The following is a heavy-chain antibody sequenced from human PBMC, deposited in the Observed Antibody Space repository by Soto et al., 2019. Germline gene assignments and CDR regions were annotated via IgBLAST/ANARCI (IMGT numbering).Heavy chain of an antibody. Sequence: ASVKVSCKASGYTFTDYCLHWVRQAPGQGLEWMGWINPNRGVTNYAQKFQGRVTLTRDTSLTTVYMELGSLKSDDTAIYYCARDRQGRIGRFRDSSGLDYWGQGTLVTVSS. V-gene: IGHV1-2*02. CDR2: INPNRGVT. J-gene: IGHJ4*02. D-gene: IGHD6-25*01. CDR3: ARDRQGRIGRFRDSSGLDY. CDR1: GYTFTDYC.